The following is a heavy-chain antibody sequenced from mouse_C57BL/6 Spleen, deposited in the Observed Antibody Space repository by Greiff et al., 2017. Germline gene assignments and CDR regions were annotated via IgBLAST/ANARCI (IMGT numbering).Heavy chain of an antibody. V-gene: IGHV5-9-1*02. J-gene: IGHJ3*01. CDR1: GFTFSSYA. D-gene: IGHD2-12*01. CDR3: TRGGAYDGFAY. CDR2: ISSGGDYI. Sequence: DVMLVESGEGLVKPGGSLKLSCAASGFTFSSYAMSWVRQTPEKRLEWVAYISSGGDYIYYADTVKGRFTISRDNARNTLYLQMSSLKSEDTAMYYCTRGGAYDGFAYWGQGTLVTVSA.